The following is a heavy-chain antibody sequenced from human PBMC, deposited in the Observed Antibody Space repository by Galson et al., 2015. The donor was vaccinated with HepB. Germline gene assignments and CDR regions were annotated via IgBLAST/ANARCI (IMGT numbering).Heavy chain of an antibody. CDR1: GFTFSAYW. D-gene: IGHD2/OR15-2a*01. J-gene: IGHJ4*02. Sequence: SLRLSCAASGFTFSAYWMSWVRQAPGKGLEWVANIKEDGSRKNYVDSVKGRFTISRDNAENSLFLQLNSLRAEDTAVYYCARDNDDYFDDYHTPFFDNWGQGTLVTVSS. CDR3: ARDNDDYFDDYHTPFFDN. CDR2: IKEDGSRK. V-gene: IGHV3-7*05.